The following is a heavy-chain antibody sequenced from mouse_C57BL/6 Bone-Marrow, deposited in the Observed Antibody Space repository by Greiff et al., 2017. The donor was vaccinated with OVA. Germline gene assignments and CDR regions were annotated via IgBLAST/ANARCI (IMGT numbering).Heavy chain of an antibody. Sequence: VQLQQSGAELARPGASVKLSCKASGYTFTSYGISWVKQRTGQGLEWIGEIYPRSGNTYYNEKFKGKATLTADKSSSTAYMELRSLTSEDSAVYFCADGDDWGQGTSVTVSS. J-gene: IGHJ4*01. D-gene: IGHD2-3*01. CDR1: GYTFTSYG. CDR3: ADGDD. V-gene: IGHV1-81*01. CDR2: IYPRSGNT.